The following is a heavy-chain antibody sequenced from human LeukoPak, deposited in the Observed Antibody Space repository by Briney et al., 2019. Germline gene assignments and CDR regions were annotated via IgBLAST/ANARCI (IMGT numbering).Heavy chain of an antibody. J-gene: IGHJ5*02. CDR1: GYSISSGYY. CDR3: ARIQIAAAGTGWFDP. Sequence: PSETLSLTCAVSGYSISSGYYWGWIRQPPGKGLEWIGSIYYSGSTYYNPSLKSRVAISVDTSKNQFSLRLSSVTAADTAVYYCARIQIAAAGTGWFDPWGQGTLVTVSS. CDR2: IYYSGST. D-gene: IGHD6-13*01. V-gene: IGHV4-38-2*01.